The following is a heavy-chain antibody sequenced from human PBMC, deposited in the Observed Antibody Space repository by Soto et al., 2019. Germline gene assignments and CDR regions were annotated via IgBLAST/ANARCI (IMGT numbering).Heavy chain of an antibody. V-gene: IGHV3-23*01. CDR2: MSGSGGST. J-gene: IGHJ5*02. CDR3: AKDNKKGYCSSTSCLPWFDP. D-gene: IGHD2-2*01. Sequence: EVQLLESGGGLVQPGGSLRLSCAASGFTFSSYAMSWVRQAPGKGLEWVSAMSGSGGSTYYAHSVKGRFTISRDNSNNTLYLQMNRLRAEDTAVYYCAKDNKKGYCSSTSCLPWFDPWGQGTLVTVSS. CDR1: GFTFSSYA.